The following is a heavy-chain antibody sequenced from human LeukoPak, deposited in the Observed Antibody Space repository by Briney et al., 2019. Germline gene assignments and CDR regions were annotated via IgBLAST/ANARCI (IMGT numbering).Heavy chain of an antibody. CDR3: ARDSRERGYSGYGAAVYYYYMDV. Sequence: PGGSLRLSCAASGSTFSSYEMNWVRQAPGKGLEWVSYISSSGNTIYYADSVKGRFTISRDSAKNSLYLQMNSLRAEDTAAYYCARDSRERGYSGYGAAVYYYYMDVWGKGTTVTVSS. J-gene: IGHJ6*03. CDR1: GSTFSSYE. V-gene: IGHV3-48*03. D-gene: IGHD5-12*01. CDR2: ISSSGNTI.